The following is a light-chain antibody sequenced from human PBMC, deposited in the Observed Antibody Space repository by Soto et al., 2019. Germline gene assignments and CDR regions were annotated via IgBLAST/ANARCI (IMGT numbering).Light chain of an antibody. J-gene: IGLJ2*01. CDR2: EVT. Sequence: QSALTQPASVSGSPGQSITISCTGTSGDIGGYNYVSWYQQHPGKAPKLLISEVTNRPSGVSNRFSGSKSGNTASLTISGLQAEDEADYYCSSYKTNIPPVVFGGGTKLTVL. V-gene: IGLV2-14*01. CDR3: SSYKTNIPPVV. CDR1: SGDIGGYNY.